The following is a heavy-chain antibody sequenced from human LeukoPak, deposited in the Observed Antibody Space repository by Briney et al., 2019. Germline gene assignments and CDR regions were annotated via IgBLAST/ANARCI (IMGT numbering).Heavy chain of an antibody. CDR2: IKPDGTEK. CDR1: GFAFSNYW. CDR3: ARTPLTQLEPDYFDS. V-gene: IGHV3-7*01. D-gene: IGHD1-1*01. Sequence: PGGSLRLSCAASGFAFSNYWMTWVRQAPGKGLHWVANIKPDGTEKNYVDSVKGRFTISRDNAKNSVYLQLNSLRVDDTALYYCARTPLTQLEPDYFDSWGQGTLVSAS. J-gene: IGHJ4*02.